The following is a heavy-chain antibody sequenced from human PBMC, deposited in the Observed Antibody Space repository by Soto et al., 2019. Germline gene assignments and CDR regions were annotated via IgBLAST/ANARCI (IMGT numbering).Heavy chain of an antibody. J-gene: IGHJ5*02. CDR2: ISLYSDGT. V-gene: IGHV1-18*01. CDR3: ARVVPGAEAWFGP. D-gene: IGHD2-2*01. Sequence: WASVKVSCKTSGYTFSNYGITWVRQAPGQPLEWLGWISLYSDGTNYAQKFQGRVSMTTDTSTTTAYMELRSLRFDDTAVYYCARVVPGAEAWFGPWGQGTLVTVSS. CDR1: GYTFSNYG.